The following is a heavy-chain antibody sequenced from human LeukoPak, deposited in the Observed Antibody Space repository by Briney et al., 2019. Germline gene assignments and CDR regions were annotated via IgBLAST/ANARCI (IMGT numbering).Heavy chain of an antibody. CDR1: GFTFSSYS. CDR2: ISSSGSTI. CDR3: ARGYFDWLGSIDY. Sequence: GGSLRLSCAASGFTFSSYSMNWVRQAPGKGLEWVSYISSSGSTIYYADSVKGRFTISRDNAKNSLYLQMNSLRAEDTAVYYCARGYFDWLGSIDYWGQGTLVTVSS. J-gene: IGHJ4*02. V-gene: IGHV3-48*04. D-gene: IGHD3-9*01.